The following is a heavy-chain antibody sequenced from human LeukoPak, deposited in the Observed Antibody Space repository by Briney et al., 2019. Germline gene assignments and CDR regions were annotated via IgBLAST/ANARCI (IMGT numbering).Heavy chain of an antibody. J-gene: IGHJ6*02. D-gene: IGHD6-13*01. V-gene: IGHV3-74*01. CDR3: TRVVARRAGLMAV. Sequence: SGGSLRLSCAVSGFTLSNYWMHWVRQAPGEGLVWVSRIDPDRTTTNYADSVKGRFTTSRDNAKNTLYLQMNSLRAEDTALYYCTRVVARRAGLMAVWGRGTTVTVSS. CDR1: GFTLSNYW. CDR2: IDPDRTTT.